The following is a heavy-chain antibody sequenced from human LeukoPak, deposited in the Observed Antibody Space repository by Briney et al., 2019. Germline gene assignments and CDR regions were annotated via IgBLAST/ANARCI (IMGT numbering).Heavy chain of an antibody. J-gene: IGHJ4*02. Sequence: PGRSLRLSCAASGFTFSSYGMHWVRQAPGKGLEWVAIISYDGSNKYSADSVKGRFTISRDNPKNTLYLQMNSLRAEDTAVYYSAKDTSRLVVNAPLDYWGQGTLVTVSS. V-gene: IGHV3-30*18. D-gene: IGHD2-8*02. CDR1: GFTFSSYG. CDR3: AKDTSRLVVNAPLDY. CDR2: ISYDGSNK.